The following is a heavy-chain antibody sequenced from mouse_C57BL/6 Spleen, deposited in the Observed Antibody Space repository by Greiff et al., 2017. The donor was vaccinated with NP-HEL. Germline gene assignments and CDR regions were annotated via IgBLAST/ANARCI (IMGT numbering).Heavy chain of an antibody. V-gene: IGHV5-17*01. CDR3: ARPAGSALDY. CDR1: GFTFSDYG. Sequence: EVMLVESGGGLVKPGGSLKLSCAASGFTFSDYGMHWVRQAPEKGLEWVAYISSGSSTIYYADTVKGRFTISRDNAKNTLFLQMTSLRSEDTAMYYCARPAGSALDYWGQGTTLTVSS. J-gene: IGHJ2*01. CDR2: ISSGSSTI.